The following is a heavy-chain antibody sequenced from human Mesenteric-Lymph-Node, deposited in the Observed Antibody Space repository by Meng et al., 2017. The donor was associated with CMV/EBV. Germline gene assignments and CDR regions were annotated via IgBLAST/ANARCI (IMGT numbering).Heavy chain of an antibody. D-gene: IGHD3-10*01. V-gene: IGHV4-34*01. Sequence: YGGFFTEYYWSWIRQPAGKELEWIGEISHRGATKDNPALKRRSTMSVDNYKNQFSLKLTSVTAADTAVYYCARSVVLIRGVRRNEDLWGQGALVTVSS. CDR2: ISHRGAT. CDR1: GGFFTEYY. CDR3: ARSVVLIRGVRRNEDL. J-gene: IGHJ5*02.